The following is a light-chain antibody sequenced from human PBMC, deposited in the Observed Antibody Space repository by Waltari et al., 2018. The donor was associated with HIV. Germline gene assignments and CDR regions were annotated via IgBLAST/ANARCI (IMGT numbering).Light chain of an antibody. CDR3: QQYNNWPPWT. V-gene: IGKV3-15*01. Sequence: EIVMTQSPATLSVSPGERVTLSCRASPIITTKLAWYQQTPGQAPRLLIYGASTRAPGIPDRFSGSGSGTEFTLTISSLQSEDFAIYYCQQYNNWPPWTFGQGTKVEI. CDR1: PIITTK. J-gene: IGKJ1*01. CDR2: GAS.